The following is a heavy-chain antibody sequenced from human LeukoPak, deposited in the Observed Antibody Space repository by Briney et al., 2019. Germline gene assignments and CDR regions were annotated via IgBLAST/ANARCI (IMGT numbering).Heavy chain of an antibody. CDR1: GGSFSGYY. J-gene: IGHJ4*02. CDR3: ARNDGYIY. CDR2: INHSGST. D-gene: IGHD5-24*01. V-gene: IGHV4-34*01. Sequence: SETLSLTCAVYGGSFSGYYWSWIRQPPGKGLEWIGEINHSGSTNYNPSLKSRVTISVDTSKNQFSLKLSSVTAADTAVYYCARNDGYIYWGQGTLVTVSS.